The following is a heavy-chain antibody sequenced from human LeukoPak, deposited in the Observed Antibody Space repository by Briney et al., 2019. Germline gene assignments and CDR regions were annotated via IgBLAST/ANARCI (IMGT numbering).Heavy chain of an antibody. Sequence: PSETLSLTCAVSGDSISSSNWWNWVRQPPGKGLEWIGEIYHSGSTHYNPSLKSRITISVDKSKNQFSLKLSSVTAADTAVYYCARASHDYGDYSHFDYWGQGTLVTVSS. J-gene: IGHJ4*02. CDR3: ARASHDYGDYSHFDY. D-gene: IGHD4-17*01. V-gene: IGHV4-4*02. CDR2: IYHSGST. CDR1: GDSISSSNW.